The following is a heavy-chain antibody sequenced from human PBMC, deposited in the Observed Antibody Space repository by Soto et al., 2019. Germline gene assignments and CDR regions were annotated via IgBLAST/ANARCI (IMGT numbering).Heavy chain of an antibody. CDR2: ISSSSSYI. CDR1: GFTFSTYS. J-gene: IGHJ4*02. Sequence: GGSLRLSCTASGFTFSTYSMNWVRQAPGKGLEWVSSISSSSSYIYYADSVKGRFTISRDNAKNSLYLQMNSLRVEDTAVYYCAGRLAAAAAGDYWGQGXLVTVYS. D-gene: IGHD6-13*01. V-gene: IGHV3-21*01. CDR3: AGRLAAAAAGDY.